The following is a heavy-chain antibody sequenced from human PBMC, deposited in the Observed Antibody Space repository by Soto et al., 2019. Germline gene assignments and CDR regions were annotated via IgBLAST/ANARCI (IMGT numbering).Heavy chain of an antibody. V-gene: IGHV4-30-2*01. Sequence: PSETLSLTCAVSGHSISSGFYYWGWVRQPPGKGLEWIGYIYHSGSTYYNPSLKSRVTISVDRSKNQFSLKLSSVTAADTAVYYCARVGIAVASAFDYWGQGTLVTVSS. CDR1: GHSISSGFYY. J-gene: IGHJ4*02. CDR3: ARVGIAVASAFDY. D-gene: IGHD6-19*01. CDR2: IYHSGST.